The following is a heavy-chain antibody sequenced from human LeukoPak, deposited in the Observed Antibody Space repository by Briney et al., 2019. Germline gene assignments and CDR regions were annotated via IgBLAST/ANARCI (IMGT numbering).Heavy chain of an antibody. CDR3: ARGPGGNYDSSGYYYDY. CDR2: IIPIFGTA. CDR1: GGTFSSYA. Sequence: SVKVSCKASGGTFSSYAISWVRQAPGQGLEWMGGIIPIFGTANYAQKFQGRVTITTDESTSTAYVELSSLRSEDTAVYYCARGPGGNYDSSGYYYDYWGQGTLVTVSS. J-gene: IGHJ4*02. V-gene: IGHV1-69*05. D-gene: IGHD3-22*01.